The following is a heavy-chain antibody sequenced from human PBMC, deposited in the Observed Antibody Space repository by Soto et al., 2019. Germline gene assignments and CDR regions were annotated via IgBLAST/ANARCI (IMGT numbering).Heavy chain of an antibody. D-gene: IGHD6-19*01. CDR1: GFTFSSYD. V-gene: IGHV3-30*18. Sequence: SLRLSCAASGFTFSSYDMHWVRQAPGKGLEWVAVISYDGSNKYYADSVKGRFTISIDKSKNTLYLQMNSVRAEDTAAYYSAKGSVAFGTYYYYGMDVWGQGTTVTVSS. J-gene: IGHJ6*02. CDR2: ISYDGSNK. CDR3: AKGSVAFGTYYYYGMDV.